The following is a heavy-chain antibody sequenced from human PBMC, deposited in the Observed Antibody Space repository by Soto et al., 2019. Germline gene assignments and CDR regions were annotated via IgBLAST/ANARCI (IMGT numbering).Heavy chain of an antibody. Sequence: PSETLSLTCTVAGGSISSYYWSWIRQPPGKGLEWIGYIYYSGSTNYNPSLKSRVTISVDTPKNQFSLKVTSVTAADTAVYYCARLHGYCISSSCHGHYAMDVWGQGTTVTVSS. D-gene: IGHD2-2*01. CDR1: GGSISSYY. V-gene: IGHV4-59*08. CDR2: IYYSGST. J-gene: IGHJ6*02. CDR3: ARLHGYCISSSCHGHYAMDV.